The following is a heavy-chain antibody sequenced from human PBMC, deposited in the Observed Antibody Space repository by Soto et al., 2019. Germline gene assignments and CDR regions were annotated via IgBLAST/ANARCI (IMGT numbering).Heavy chain of an antibody. J-gene: IGHJ5*02. CDR1: GFTFSSYW. Sequence: GGSLRLSCAASGFTFSSYWMSWVRQAPGKGLEWVANIKQDGSEKYYVDSVKGRFTISRDNAKNSLYLQMNSLRAEDTAVYYCARDLGYCSGGSCYRPDWFDPWGQGTLVTVSS. D-gene: IGHD2-15*01. CDR3: ARDLGYCSGGSCYRPDWFDP. V-gene: IGHV3-7*01. CDR2: IKQDGSEK.